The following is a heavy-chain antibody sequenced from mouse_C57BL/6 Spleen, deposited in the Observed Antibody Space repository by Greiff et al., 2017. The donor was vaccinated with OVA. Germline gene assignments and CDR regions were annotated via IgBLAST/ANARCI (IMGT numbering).Heavy chain of an antibody. J-gene: IGHJ4*01. Sequence: QVQLQQSGAELARPGASVKLSCKASGYTFTSYGISWVKQRTGQGLEWIGEIYPRSGNTYYNEKFKGKATLTADKSSSTAYMELRSLTSEDSAVYFCARWDGYYEGYYAMDYWGQGTSVTVSS. D-gene: IGHD2-3*01. CDR2: IYPRSGNT. CDR3: ARWDGYYEGYYAMDY. CDR1: GYTFTSYG. V-gene: IGHV1-81*01.